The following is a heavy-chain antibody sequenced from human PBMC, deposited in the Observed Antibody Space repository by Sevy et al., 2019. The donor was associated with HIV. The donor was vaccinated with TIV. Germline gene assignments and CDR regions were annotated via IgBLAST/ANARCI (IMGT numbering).Heavy chain of an antibody. D-gene: IGHD1-1*01. CDR1: EITFSTAI. CDR2: ISYDESK. Sequence: GGSLRLSCAASEITFSTAIIHWVRQAPGKGLEWVAAISYDESKYYADSVKGRLTISRDSSKNTVYLEMSSLRTEDTAVYYCAKEVGTSGTSGYFNYWGQGTLVTVSS. V-gene: IGHV3-30*04. J-gene: IGHJ4*02. CDR3: AKEVGTSGTSGYFNY.